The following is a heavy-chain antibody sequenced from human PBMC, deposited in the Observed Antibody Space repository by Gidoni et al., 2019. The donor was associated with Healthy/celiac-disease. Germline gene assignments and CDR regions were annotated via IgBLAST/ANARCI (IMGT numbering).Heavy chain of an antibody. V-gene: IGHV3-23*01. CDR1: GFTFSSYA. CDR3: AKLGGDSSGYGLMGAFDI. J-gene: IGHJ3*02. CDR2: ISGSGGST. D-gene: IGHD3-22*01. Sequence: EVQLLESGGGLVQPGGSLRLSCAASGFTFSSYAMSWVRQAPGKGLEWVSAISGSGGSTYYADSVKGRFTISRDNSKNTLYLQMNSLRAEDTAVYYCAKLGGDSSGYGLMGAFDIWGQGTMVTVSS.